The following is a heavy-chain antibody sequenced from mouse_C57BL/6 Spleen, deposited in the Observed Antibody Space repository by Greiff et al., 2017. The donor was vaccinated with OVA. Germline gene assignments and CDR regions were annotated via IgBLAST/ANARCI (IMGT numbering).Heavy chain of an antibody. CDR1: GYTFTSYW. J-gene: IGHJ2*01. CDR2: IDPSDSYT. V-gene: IGHV1-69*01. Sequence: VKLQQPGAELVMPGASVKLSCKASGYTFTSYWMHWVKQRPGQGLEWIGEIDPSDSYTNYNQKFKGKSTLTVDKSSSTAYMQLSSLTSEDSAVYYCARDYGSSYGGYFDYWGQGTTLTVSS. D-gene: IGHD1-1*01. CDR3: ARDYGSSYGGYFDY.